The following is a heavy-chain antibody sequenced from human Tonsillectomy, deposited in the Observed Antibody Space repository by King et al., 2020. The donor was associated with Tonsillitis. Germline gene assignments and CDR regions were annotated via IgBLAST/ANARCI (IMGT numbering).Heavy chain of an antibody. Sequence: VQLVQSVGGVVQPGRSLRLSCAASGFTFSIYSMHSVRQAPGKGLEWGGVIYYVGSNKYYADTVRGGFTISRDSSKNTLYLQMNSLRAEDTAVYYCARGGYYDMLTGCANYYNYDGRDVGREGRTVTV. J-gene: IGHJ6*01. D-gene: IGHD3-9*01. CDR2: IYYVGSNK. V-gene: IGHV3-30*04. CDR3: ARGGYYDMLTGCANYYNYDGRDV. CDR1: GFTFSIYS.